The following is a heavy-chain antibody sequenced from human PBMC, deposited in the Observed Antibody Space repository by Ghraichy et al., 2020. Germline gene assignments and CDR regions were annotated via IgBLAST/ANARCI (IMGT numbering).Heavy chain of an antibody. J-gene: IGHJ5*02. D-gene: IGHD4-17*01. Sequence: SETLSLTCTVSGGPFSSGGYYWSWIRQPPGTGLEYIGYIYYTGSTNYNPSLKSRVTISVDTSRNQFSLRLTSVTAADTAVYYCARVDYRDNGVDRWGQGALVLVSS. CDR3: ARVDYRDNGVDR. CDR2: IYYTGST. V-gene: IGHV4-61*08. CDR1: GGPFSSGGYY.